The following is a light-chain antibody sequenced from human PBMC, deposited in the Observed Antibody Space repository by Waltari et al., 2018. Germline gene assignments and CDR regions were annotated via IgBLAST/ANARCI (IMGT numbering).Light chain of an antibody. CDR2: DVN. CDR1: NTHVGAYHY. CDR3: TSFRSGASWV. J-gene: IGLJ3*02. Sequence: QSALTQPASVSGSPGQSIIIPCTGTNTHVGAYHYVSWFQHHPGKAPKLIIHDVNKRPSGVSSLFSASKSDNTASLTISGLQAEDEANYYCTSFRSGASWVFGGGTTLTVL. V-gene: IGLV2-14*03.